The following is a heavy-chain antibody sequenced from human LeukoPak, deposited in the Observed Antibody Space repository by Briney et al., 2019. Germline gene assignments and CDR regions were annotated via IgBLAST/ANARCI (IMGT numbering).Heavy chain of an antibody. Sequence: GASVKVSCKASGYTVSGFYINWVRQAPGQGLEWMGWINPKNGDTHYAQDFLGRVTMTRDTSISTAYMELSRLTSDDTDVYYCARDGRLRNGYDNFYIWGQGTLVTVSS. V-gene: IGHV1-2*02. CDR3: ARDGRLRNGYDNFYI. D-gene: IGHD5-18*01. CDR1: GYTVSGFY. J-gene: IGHJ4*02. CDR2: INPKNGDT.